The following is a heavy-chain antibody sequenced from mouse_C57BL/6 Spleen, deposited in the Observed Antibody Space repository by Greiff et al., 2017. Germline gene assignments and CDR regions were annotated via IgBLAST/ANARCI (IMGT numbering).Heavy chain of an antibody. Sequence: QVQLQQSGPELVKPGASVKISCKASGYSFPSYYIHWVKQRPGQGLEWIGMIHPNSGSTNYNEKFKSKATLTVDKSSSTAYMQLSSLTSEDSAVYYCARSDGIDSSGYYFDYWGQGTTLTVSS. CDR1: GYSFPSYY. V-gene: IGHV1-64*01. J-gene: IGHJ2*01. D-gene: IGHD3-2*02. CDR2: IHPNSGST. CDR3: ARSDGIDSSGYYFDY.